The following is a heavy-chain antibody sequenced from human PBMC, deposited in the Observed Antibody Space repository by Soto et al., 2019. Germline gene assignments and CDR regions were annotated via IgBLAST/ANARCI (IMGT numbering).Heavy chain of an antibody. D-gene: IGHD4-17*01. CDR2: IKFDGSIT. CDR1: GFTFSDYW. CDR3: ARGLRNYYGVDV. Sequence: EVQLVESGGGLVQPGGSLRLSCVASGFTFSDYWMHWVRQAPGKGLVWVSHIKFDGSITSHADSVKGRFTISRDNARNTVHLQMNSLRAEDTGMYYCARGLRNYYGVDVWGQGTTVTVSS. J-gene: IGHJ6*02. V-gene: IGHV3-74*01.